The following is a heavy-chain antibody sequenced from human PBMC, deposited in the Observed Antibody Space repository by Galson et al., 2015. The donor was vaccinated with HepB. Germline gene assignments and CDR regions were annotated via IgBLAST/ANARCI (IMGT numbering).Heavy chain of an antibody. J-gene: IGHJ6*02. Sequence: SVKVSCKASGYTFTSYAMHWVRQAPGQRLEWMGWINAGNGNTKYSQKFQGRVTITRDTSASTAYMELSSLRSEDTAVYYCARARDTAMAYPYYYGMDVWGQGTTVTVSS. CDR2: INAGNGNT. D-gene: IGHD5-18*01. CDR3: ARARDTAMAYPYYYGMDV. CDR1: GYTFTSYA. V-gene: IGHV1-3*01.